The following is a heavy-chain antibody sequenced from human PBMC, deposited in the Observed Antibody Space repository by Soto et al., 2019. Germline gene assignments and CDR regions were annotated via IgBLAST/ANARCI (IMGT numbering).Heavy chain of an antibody. D-gene: IGHD3-9*01. Sequence: PVESLKISCNGSGYSFTNYWIGWVRQMPGKGLEWMGIINPADSDTRYSPSFQGQVTVSVDKSISTAYLQRGSLKASDTAMYYCVRPDSTGYYSHWGQGTPVTVSS. CDR1: GYSFTNYW. J-gene: IGHJ4*02. CDR2: INPADSDT. CDR3: VRPDSTGYYSH. V-gene: IGHV5-51*01.